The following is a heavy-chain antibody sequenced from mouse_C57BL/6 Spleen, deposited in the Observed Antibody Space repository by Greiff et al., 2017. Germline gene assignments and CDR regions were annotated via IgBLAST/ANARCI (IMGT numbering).Heavy chain of an antibody. Sequence: EVMLVESEGGLVQPGSSMKLSCTASGFTFSDYYMAWVRQVPEKGLEWVANINYDGSSTYYLDSLKSRFIISRDNAKNILYLQMSSLKSEDTATYYCAREGDDFDVWGTGTTVTVSS. J-gene: IGHJ1*03. CDR2: INYDGSST. CDR1: GFTFSDYY. V-gene: IGHV5-16*01. CDR3: AREGDDFDV.